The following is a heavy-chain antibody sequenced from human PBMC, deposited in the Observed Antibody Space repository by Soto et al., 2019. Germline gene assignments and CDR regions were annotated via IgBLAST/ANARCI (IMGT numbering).Heavy chain of an antibody. CDR3: ARRSGQDTAMLDY. CDR1: GGSISSSSYY. J-gene: IGHJ4*02. D-gene: IGHD5-18*01. V-gene: IGHV4-39*01. Sequence: SETLSLTCTVSGGSISSSSYYWGWIRQPPGKGLEWIGSIYYSGSTYYNPSLKSRVTISVDTSKNQFSLKLSSVTAADTAVYYCARRSGQDTAMLDYWGQGTLVTVSS. CDR2: IYYSGST.